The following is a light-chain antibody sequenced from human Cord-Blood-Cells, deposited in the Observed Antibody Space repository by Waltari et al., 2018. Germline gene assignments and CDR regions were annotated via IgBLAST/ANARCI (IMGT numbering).Light chain of an antibody. J-gene: IGLJ3*02. CDR1: SSDGVSYHL. Sequence: QSALTQPASVSGSPGQSIPISCPGNSSDGVSYHLVSWYQQHPGKAPKLMIYEVSKRPSGVSNRFSGSKSGNTASLTISVLQAEDEADYYCCSYAGSSTWVFGGGTKLTVL. V-gene: IGLV2-23*02. CDR3: CSYAGSSTWV. CDR2: EVS.